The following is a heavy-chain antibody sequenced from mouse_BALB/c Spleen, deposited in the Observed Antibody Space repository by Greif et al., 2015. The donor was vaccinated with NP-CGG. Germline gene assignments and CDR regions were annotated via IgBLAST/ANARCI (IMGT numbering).Heavy chain of an antibody. Sequence: EVNLVDSGPSLVKPSQTLSLTCSVTGGSITSGYWNWIRKFPGNKLEYMGYISYSGSTYYNPSLKSRISITRDTSKNQYYLQLNSVATEDTATYYCARYWTGYAMDYWGQGTSVTVSS. CDR2: ISYSGST. J-gene: IGHJ4*01. CDR3: ARYWTGYAMDY. V-gene: IGHV3-8*02. CDR1: GGSITSGY.